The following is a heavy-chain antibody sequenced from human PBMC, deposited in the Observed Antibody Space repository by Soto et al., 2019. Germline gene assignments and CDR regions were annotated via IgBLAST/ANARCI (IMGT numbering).Heavy chain of an antibody. Sequence: AGGSLRLSCAASGFTFSSYDMNWVRQAPGKGLEWVSGVSASGSITSYADSAKGRFTISRDNAKNTVFLQMTGLRAEDTAVYFCAKGDCSGGRCYRGFDYWGQGTLGTVS. CDR3: AKGDCSGGRCYRGFDY. V-gene: IGHV3-23*01. CDR2: VSASGSIT. D-gene: IGHD2-15*01. CDR1: GFTFSSYD. J-gene: IGHJ4*02.